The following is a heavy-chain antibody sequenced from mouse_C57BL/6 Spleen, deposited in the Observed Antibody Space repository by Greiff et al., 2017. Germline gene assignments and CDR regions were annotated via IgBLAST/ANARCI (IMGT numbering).Heavy chain of an antibody. J-gene: IGHJ3*01. CDR3: AQLRLSWFAY. V-gene: IGHV1-22*01. CDR2: INPNNGGT. D-gene: IGHD3-2*02. CDR1: GYTFTDYN. Sequence: EVQLQQSGPELVKPGASVKMSCKASGYTFTDYNMHWVKQSHGKSLEWIGYINPNNGGTSYNQKFKGKATLTVNKFSSTAYMELRSLTSEDSAVYYCAQLRLSWFAYWGQGTLVTVSA.